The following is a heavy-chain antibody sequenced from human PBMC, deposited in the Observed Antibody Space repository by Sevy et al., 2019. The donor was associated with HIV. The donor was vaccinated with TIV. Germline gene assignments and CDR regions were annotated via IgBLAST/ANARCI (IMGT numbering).Heavy chain of an antibody. J-gene: IGHJ4*02. V-gene: IGHV3-21*01. CDR3: ARDGGCSSTACLLYFDY. Sequence: GGSPRLSCVVSGFTFSKYPMNWVRQAPGKGLEWVSSISSSSNYIYYGDSVKGRFTISRDKAKNSLYLQMNSLRADDTAVYYCARDGGCSSTACLLYFDYWGQGTLVTVSS. CDR1: GFTFSKYP. D-gene: IGHD2-2*01. CDR2: ISSSSNYI.